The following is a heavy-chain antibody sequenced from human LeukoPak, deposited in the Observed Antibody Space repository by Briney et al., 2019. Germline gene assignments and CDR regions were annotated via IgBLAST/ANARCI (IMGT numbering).Heavy chain of an antibody. D-gene: IGHD6-13*01. V-gene: IGHV3-23*01. J-gene: IGHJ4*02. CDR2: ISGSGDST. CDR3: AKELIAAAGPGIDY. CDR1: GFTFSSYA. Sequence: GGSLRLSCAASGFTFSSYAMSWVRQAPGKGLEWVSIISGSGDSTYYADSVKGRFTISRDNSENTLRLQMNSLRAEDTALYCCAKELIAAAGPGIDYWGQGTLVTVSS.